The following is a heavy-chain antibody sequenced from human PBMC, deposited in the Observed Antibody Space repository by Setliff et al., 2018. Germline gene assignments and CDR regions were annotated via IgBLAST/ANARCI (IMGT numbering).Heavy chain of an antibody. D-gene: IGHD4-4*01. J-gene: IGHJ4*02. CDR3: AREPTVTTLDY. V-gene: IGHV3-11*04. CDR1: GFTFSDYY. CDR2: ISRGGNTI. Sequence: GGSLRLSCAASGFTFSDYYMNWIRQAPGKGLEWVSYISRGGNTIYYADSVKGRFTISRDNAKNSLYLQMTSLRAEDTAVYYCAREPTVTTLDYWGQGTLVTVSS.